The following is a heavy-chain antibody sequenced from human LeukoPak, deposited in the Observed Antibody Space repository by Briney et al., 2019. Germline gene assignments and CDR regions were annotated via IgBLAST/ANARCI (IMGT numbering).Heavy chain of an antibody. CDR2: MIPILRIA. J-gene: IGHJ4*02. D-gene: IGHD5-24*01. CDR3: ARSDGYHYLLLDY. CDR1: GYTFSNSG. Sequence: GASVKVSCKASGYTFSNSGVCWVRQAPGQGREWMGRMIPILRIANYAQTFQGSVTITADKSASTDYLELSSLRSEDTAVYYCARSDGYHYLLLDYWGQGPLVTVPS. V-gene: IGHV1-69*04.